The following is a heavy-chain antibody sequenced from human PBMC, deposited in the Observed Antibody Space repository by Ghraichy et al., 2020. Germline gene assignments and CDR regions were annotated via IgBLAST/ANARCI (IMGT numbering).Heavy chain of an antibody. CDR2: IYDDGST. D-gene: IGHD3-10*01. CDR1: GGSVSRGSYY. Sequence: SETLSLTCTVSGGSVSRGSYYWNWIRQPPGKGLEWIGYIYDDGSTDYNPSLKSRVTISADTSKNQFSLKMSSVTAADTAVYYCASAILLVGELRHPFDHWGQGILVTVAS. V-gene: IGHV4-61*01. CDR3: ASAILLVGELRHPFDH. J-gene: IGHJ4*02.